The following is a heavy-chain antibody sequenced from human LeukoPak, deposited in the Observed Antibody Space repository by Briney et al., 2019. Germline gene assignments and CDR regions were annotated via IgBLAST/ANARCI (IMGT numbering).Heavy chain of an antibody. CDR2: ISGSGGST. Sequence: GGSLRLSCAAYGFTFSSYAMSWVRQAPGKGLEWVSAISGSGGSTYYADSVKGRFTISRDNSKNTLYLQMNSLRAEDTAVYYCAKDSPSHYGDYAGFDIWGQGTMVTVSS. V-gene: IGHV3-23*01. D-gene: IGHD4-17*01. CDR3: AKDSPSHYGDYAGFDI. J-gene: IGHJ3*02. CDR1: GFTFSSYA.